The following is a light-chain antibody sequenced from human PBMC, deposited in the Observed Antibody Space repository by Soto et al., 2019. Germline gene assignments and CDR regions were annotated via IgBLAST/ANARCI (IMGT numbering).Light chain of an antibody. CDR3: QQYYSTPLT. J-gene: IGKJ4*01. CDR1: QSVLYSSNNKNY. V-gene: IGKV4-1*01. Sequence: IVMTQSPDSLAVSLGERATINCKSSQSVLYSSNNKNYLAWYQQKPGQPPKLLIYWASTRESGVPDRFSGSGSGTDFTLTISSLQAEDVVVYYCQQYYSTPLTFGGGTKVDIK. CDR2: WAS.